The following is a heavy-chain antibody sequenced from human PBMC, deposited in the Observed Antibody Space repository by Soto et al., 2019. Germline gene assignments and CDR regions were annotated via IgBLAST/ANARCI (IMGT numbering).Heavy chain of an antibody. D-gene: IGHD2-2*01. V-gene: IGHV2-5*02. Sequence: QITLKESGPTLVKPTQTLTLTCTLSGFSLTTSGVGVGWIRQPPGKALEWLALIYWDDDRRYSPSLKTRLTISKDTSKNQVDLIMTNVTPADTGTYYCPHRLYASSDDAFDVWGQGTMVTVSS. J-gene: IGHJ3*01. CDR3: PHRLYASSDDAFDV. CDR1: GFSLTTSGVG. CDR2: IYWDDDR.